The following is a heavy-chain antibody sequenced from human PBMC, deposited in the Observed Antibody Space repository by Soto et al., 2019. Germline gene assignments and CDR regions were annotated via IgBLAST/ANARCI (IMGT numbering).Heavy chain of an antibody. Sequence: PGGSLRLSCAASGFTFSSYAMSWVRQAPGKGLEWVSAISGSGGSTYYADSVKGRFTISRDNSKNTLYLQMNSLRAEDTAVYYCAKEKYPVAGKMWYYYYGMDVWGQGTTVTVSS. CDR1: GFTFSSYA. J-gene: IGHJ6*02. D-gene: IGHD6-19*01. V-gene: IGHV3-23*01. CDR3: AKEKYPVAGKMWYYYYGMDV. CDR2: ISGSGGST.